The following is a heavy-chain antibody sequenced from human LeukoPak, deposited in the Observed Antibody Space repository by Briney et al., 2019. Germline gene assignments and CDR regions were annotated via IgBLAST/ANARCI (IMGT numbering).Heavy chain of an antibody. CDR3: ATIPRGGPPYYYYMDV. CDR2: ISAHNGNA. V-gene: IGHV1-18*01. J-gene: IGHJ6*03. Sequence: GASVKVSCKTSGYTFTSYGINWVRQAPGQGLEWMGRISAHNGNANYAQKFQGRVTMTRDTSTSTVYMELSSLRSEDTAVYYCATIPRGGPPYYYYMDVWGKGTTVTVSS. CDR1: GYTFTSYG. D-gene: IGHD1-14*01.